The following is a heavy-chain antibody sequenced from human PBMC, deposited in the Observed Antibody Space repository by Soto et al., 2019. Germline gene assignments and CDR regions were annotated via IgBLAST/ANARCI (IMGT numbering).Heavy chain of an antibody. CDR2: MNPGSGDT. CDR3: ARMASFGSLNWFDP. V-gene: IGHV1-8*01. J-gene: IGHJ5*02. D-gene: IGHD5-18*01. CDR1: GYTFANND. Sequence: VASVKVSCKASGYTFANNDVTCVRQATGQGLEWMGWMNPGSGDTGYAQKFQGRVTMTRNISIATAYMELSSLRSEDTAIYYCARMASFGSLNWFDPWGQGTLVTVSS.